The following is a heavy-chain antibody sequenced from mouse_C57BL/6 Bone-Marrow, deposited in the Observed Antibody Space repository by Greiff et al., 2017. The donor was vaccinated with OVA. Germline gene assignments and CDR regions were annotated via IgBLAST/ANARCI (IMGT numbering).Heavy chain of an antibody. J-gene: IGHJ3*01. Sequence: VQLQQSGTVLARPGASVKMSCKTSGYTFTSYWMHWVKQRPGQGLEWIGAIYPGNSDTSYNQKFKGKAKLTAVTSASTAYMELSSLTNEDSAVYYCTRESYYYGSSWAAYWGQGTLVTVSA. CDR1: GYTFTSYW. D-gene: IGHD1-1*01. CDR2: IYPGNSDT. CDR3: TRESYYYGSSWAAY. V-gene: IGHV1-5*01.